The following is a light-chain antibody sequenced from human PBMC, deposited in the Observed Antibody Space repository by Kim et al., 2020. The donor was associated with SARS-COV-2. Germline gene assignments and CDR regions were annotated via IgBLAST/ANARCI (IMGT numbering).Light chain of an antibody. V-gene: IGLV2-23*02. CDR3: CSYAGSSTFV. CDR1: SSDVGSYNL. J-gene: IGLJ3*02. CDR2: EVS. Sequence: QSALTQPASVSGSPGQSITISCTGTSSDVGSYNLVSWYQQHPGKAPKLMIYEVSKRPSGVSNRLSGSKSGNTASLTISGLQAEDEADYYCCSYAGSSTFVFGGGTQLTVL.